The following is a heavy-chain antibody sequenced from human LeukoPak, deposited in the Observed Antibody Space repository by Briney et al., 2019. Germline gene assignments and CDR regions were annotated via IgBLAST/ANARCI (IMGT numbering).Heavy chain of an antibody. CDR3: ARGWREVGATEGAFDI. D-gene: IGHD1-26*01. CDR1: GFTLSDYY. J-gene: IGHJ3*02. CDR2: ISGSSEGRI. Sequence: GGSLRLSCAASGFTLSDYYMTWIRQAPGKGLEWVSYISGSSEGRIDYAHSVRGRFTISGDNAKNSLYLQMNSLRAEDTAVYYCARGWREVGATEGAFDIWGQGTMVTVSS. V-gene: IGHV3-11*04.